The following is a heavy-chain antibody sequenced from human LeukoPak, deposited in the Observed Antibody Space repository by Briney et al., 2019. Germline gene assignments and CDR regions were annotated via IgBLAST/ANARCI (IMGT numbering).Heavy chain of an antibody. Sequence: ASVKVSCKASGYTFTGYYMHWVRQAPGQGLEWMGGIIPIFGTANYAQKFQGRVTITADKSTSTAYMELSSLRSEDTAVYYCARDGVATHNSDYYYYYMDVWGKGTTVTVSS. CDR2: IIPIFGTA. CDR1: GYTFTGYY. D-gene: IGHD3-3*01. V-gene: IGHV1-69*06. J-gene: IGHJ6*03. CDR3: ARDGVATHNSDYYYYYMDV.